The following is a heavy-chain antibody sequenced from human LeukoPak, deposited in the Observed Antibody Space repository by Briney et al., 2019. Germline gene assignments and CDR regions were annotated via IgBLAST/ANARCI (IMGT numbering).Heavy chain of an antibody. Sequence: GASVKVSCKASGGTFSSYAISWVRQAPGQGLEWMGGIIPIFGTANYAQKFQGRVTITTDESTSTAYMELSSLRSEDTAVYSCARAFFATPGYSGYGGFDYWGQGTLVTVSS. CDR3: ARAFFATPGYSGYGGFDY. CDR2: IIPIFGTA. D-gene: IGHD5-12*01. CDR1: GGTFSSYA. J-gene: IGHJ4*02. V-gene: IGHV1-69*05.